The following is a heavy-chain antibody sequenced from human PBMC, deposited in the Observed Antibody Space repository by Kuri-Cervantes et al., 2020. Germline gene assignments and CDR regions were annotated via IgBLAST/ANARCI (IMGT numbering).Heavy chain of an antibody. J-gene: IGHJ4*02. D-gene: IGHD2/OR15-2a*01. CDR2: IGHSNTI. V-gene: IGHV3-48*01. CDR3: AKNIEYGPDY. CDR1: GFTFSIYS. Sequence: GGSLRLSCEASGFTFSIYSMNWVRQAPGKGLEWVSYIGHSNTISYADSVKGRFTASRDNAKNSLYLQMNSLRAEDTAVYYCAKNIEYGPDYWGQGTLVTVSS.